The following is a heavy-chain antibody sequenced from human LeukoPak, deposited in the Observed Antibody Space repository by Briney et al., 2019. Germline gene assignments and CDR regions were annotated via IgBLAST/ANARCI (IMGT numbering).Heavy chain of an antibody. D-gene: IGHD3-9*01. CDR3: ARDGDVLRYFDWLFPNDAFDI. J-gene: IGHJ3*02. V-gene: IGHV1-18*01. CDR2: ISAYNGNT. CDR1: GYTFTSYG. Sequence: ASVKVSCKASGYTFTSYGISWVRQAPGQGLEWMGWISAYNGNTNYAQKLQGRVTMTTDTSTSTAYMELRSLRSDDTAVYYCARDGDVLRYFDWLFPNDAFDIWGQGTMVTVSS.